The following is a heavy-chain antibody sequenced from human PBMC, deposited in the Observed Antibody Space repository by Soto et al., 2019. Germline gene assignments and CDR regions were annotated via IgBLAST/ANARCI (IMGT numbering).Heavy chain of an antibody. CDR3: AREGVHNYNEYYFDY. J-gene: IGHJ4*02. D-gene: IGHD3-22*01. Sequence: GGSLRLSCASSVFTFSYYTVHWVRRSPGKGLEWVSSISVIRDYLRYADSVKGRFTISRDNAKTSLYLQMNSLTAEDTAVYYCAREGVHNYNEYYFDYWGQGTLVTVSS. V-gene: IGHV3-21*06. CDR1: VFTFSYYT. CDR2: ISVIRDYL.